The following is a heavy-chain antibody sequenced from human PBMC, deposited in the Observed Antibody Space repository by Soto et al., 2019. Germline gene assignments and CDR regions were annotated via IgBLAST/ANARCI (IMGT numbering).Heavy chain of an antibody. J-gene: IGHJ6*02. CDR3: ARGINYAMDV. V-gene: IGHV3-74*01. Sequence: EVQLVESGGGSVQPGGSLRLSCAASGFTVSGHWMHWVRQEPGRGLVWVSLISPDGSVTTYADSVKGRFTISRDNAKNTLTLQMNSLRAEDTAVYYCARGINYAMDVWDQGTTVTVSS. CDR1: GFTVSGHW. CDR2: ISPDGSVT.